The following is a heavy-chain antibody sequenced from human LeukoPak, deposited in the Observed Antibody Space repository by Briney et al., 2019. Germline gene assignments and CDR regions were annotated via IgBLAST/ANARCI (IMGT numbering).Heavy chain of an antibody. V-gene: IGHV4-59*01. J-gene: IGHJ3*02. CDR2: IYYSGST. CDR1: GGSISSYY. Sequence: PSETLSLTCTVSGGSISSYYWSWIRQPPGKGLEWIGYIYYSGSTNYNPSLKSRVTISVDTSKNQFSLKLSSVTAADTAVYYCAREFPYDFWSGYYTHDAFDIWGQGTMVTVSS. D-gene: IGHD3-3*01. CDR3: AREFPYDFWSGYYTHDAFDI.